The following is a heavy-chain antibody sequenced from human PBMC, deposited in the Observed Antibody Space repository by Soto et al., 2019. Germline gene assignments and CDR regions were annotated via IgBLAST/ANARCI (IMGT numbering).Heavy chain of an antibody. CDR3: AIIAVAGRPFDY. V-gene: IGHV1-8*01. Sequence: QVQLVQSGAEVKKPGASVKVSCKASGYTFTSYDINWVRQATGQGLEWMGWMNPNSGNTGYAQKFQGRVTMTRNTSRSTAYMELSSLRSEDTAVYYCAIIAVAGRPFDYWGQGTLVTVSS. CDR1: GYTFTSYD. J-gene: IGHJ4*02. CDR2: MNPNSGNT. D-gene: IGHD6-19*01.